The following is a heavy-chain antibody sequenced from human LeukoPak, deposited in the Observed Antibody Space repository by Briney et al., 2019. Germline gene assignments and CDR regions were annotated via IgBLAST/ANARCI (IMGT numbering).Heavy chain of an antibody. D-gene: IGHD2-21*01. V-gene: IGHV3-43*02. J-gene: IGHJ4*02. CDR1: GFTFHDYA. CDR3: AKDNGGAHIFDY. Sequence: PGGSLRLSCAASGFTFHDYAMHWVRQAPGKGLEWVSLIRGGGDTYYADSVKGRFTISRDNSRNSLYLQMNSLITEDTALYYCAKDNGGAHIFDYWGQGTLATVSS. CDR2: IRGGGDT.